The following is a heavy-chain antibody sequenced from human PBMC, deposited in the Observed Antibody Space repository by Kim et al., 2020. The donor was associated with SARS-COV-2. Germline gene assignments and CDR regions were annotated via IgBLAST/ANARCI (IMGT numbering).Heavy chain of an antibody. J-gene: IGHJ5*01. CDR1: GYSFTTFG. CDR2: IKPNSGNT. V-gene: IGHV1-18*04. CDR3: ARSLHSDYDFGVGFTHNWF. Sequence: ASVKVSCKASGYSFTTFGITWVRQAPGQGLEWMGWIKPNSGNTNYAEKFQGRFTITADTSTATAYMELERLTSYDTAVYYCARSLHSDYDFGVGFTHNWF. D-gene: IGHD3-3*01.